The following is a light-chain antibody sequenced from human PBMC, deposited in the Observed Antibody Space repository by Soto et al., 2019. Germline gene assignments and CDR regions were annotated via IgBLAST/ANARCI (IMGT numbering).Light chain of an antibody. CDR2: GAS. J-gene: IGKJ3*01. Sequence: EIVLTQSPGTLSLSPGERATLSCRASHSLNSGYVAWYQHRPGQAPRLLIYGASTRATGVPGRFSGSGSGTDFTLTISRLEPEDFAVYFCQQYGSSATFGPGTKVDI. CDR3: QQYGSSAT. CDR1: HSLNSGY. V-gene: IGKV3-20*01.